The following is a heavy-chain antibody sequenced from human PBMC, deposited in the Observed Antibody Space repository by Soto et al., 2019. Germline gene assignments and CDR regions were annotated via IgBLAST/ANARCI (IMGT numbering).Heavy chain of an antibody. V-gene: IGHV1-69*13. CDR3: ARAIRSGGSCYFDY. CDR2: IIPIFGTA. CDR1: GYTFTSYA. Sequence: SVKVSCKASGYTFTSYAISWVRQAPGQGLEWMGGIIPIFGTANYAQKFQGRVTITADESTSTAYMELSSLRSEDTAVYYCARAIRSGGSCYFDYWGQGTLVTVSS. D-gene: IGHD2-15*01. J-gene: IGHJ4*03.